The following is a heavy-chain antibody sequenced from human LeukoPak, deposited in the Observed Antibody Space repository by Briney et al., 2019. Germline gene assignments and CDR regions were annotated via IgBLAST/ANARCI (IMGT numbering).Heavy chain of an antibody. CDR1: GYTFNGYY. V-gene: IGHV1-2*02. CDR3: ARGPFRNVDTAMVASRFDP. J-gene: IGHJ5*02. Sequence: ASVKVSCKASGYTFNGYYIHWVRLAPGRGLEWMGWINPDSVDTNYLQKFQGRVTMTRDTSISIAYMELSRLRSDDTAVYFCARGPFRNVDTAMVASRFDPWGQGTLVTVSS. CDR2: INPDSVDT. D-gene: IGHD5-18*01.